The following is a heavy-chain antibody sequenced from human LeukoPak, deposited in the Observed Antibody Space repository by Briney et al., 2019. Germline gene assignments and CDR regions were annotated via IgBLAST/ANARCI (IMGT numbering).Heavy chain of an antibody. D-gene: IGHD5-18*01. CDR2: ISGSGGST. Sequence: GGSLRLSCAASGFTFISYAMSWVRQAPGKGLEWVSAISGSGGSTYYADSVKGRFTLSRDNSKNTLYLQMNSPRAEDTSAYFAAKDRGYSYGLFDYGGQGTLVTVSS. V-gene: IGHV3-23*01. CDR1: GFTFISYA. J-gene: IGHJ4*02. CDR3: AKDRGYSYGLFDY.